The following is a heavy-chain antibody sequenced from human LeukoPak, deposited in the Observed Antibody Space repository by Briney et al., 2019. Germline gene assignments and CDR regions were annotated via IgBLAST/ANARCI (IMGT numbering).Heavy chain of an antibody. Sequence: ASVKVSCKASGYTFTGYYMHWVRQAPGQGLEWMGWMNPNSGNTGYAQKFQGRVTITRNTSISTAYMELSSLRSEDTAVYYCAREGEEDYFDYWGQGTLVTVSS. CDR1: GYTFTGYY. CDR3: AREGEEDYFDY. J-gene: IGHJ4*02. D-gene: IGHD3-16*01. V-gene: IGHV1-8*03. CDR2: MNPNSGNT.